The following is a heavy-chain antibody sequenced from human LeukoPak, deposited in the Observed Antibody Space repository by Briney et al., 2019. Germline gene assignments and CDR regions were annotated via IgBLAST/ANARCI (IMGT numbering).Heavy chain of an antibody. CDR1: GGSINTY. Sequence: SETLSLTCTVSGGSINTYWGWIRQPPGRGLEWIGHIYYSGSTKYSPSLKSRVTMSVDTSKNQFSLTLSSVTAADTAVYYCARAFVRRVSSYYFYMDVWGKGATVTISS. J-gene: IGHJ6*03. CDR3: ARAFVRRVSSYYFYMDV. V-gene: IGHV4-59*01. CDR2: IYYSGST. D-gene: IGHD3-10*01.